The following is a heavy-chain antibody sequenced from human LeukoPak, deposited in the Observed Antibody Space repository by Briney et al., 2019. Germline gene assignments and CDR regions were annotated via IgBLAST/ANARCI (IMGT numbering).Heavy chain of an antibody. Sequence: PGGSLRLSCAASGFTFSSYWMNWARQAPGKGLEWVASINHNGNVNYYVDSVKGRFTISRDNAKNSLYLQMNSLRAEDTAVYYCARDGMATINSWGQGTVVTVSS. J-gene: IGHJ4*02. V-gene: IGHV3-7*03. CDR3: ARDGMATINS. CDR2: INHNGNVN. CDR1: GFTFSSYW. D-gene: IGHD5-12*01.